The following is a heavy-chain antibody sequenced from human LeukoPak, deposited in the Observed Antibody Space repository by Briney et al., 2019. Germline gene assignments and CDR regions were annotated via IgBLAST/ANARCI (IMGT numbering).Heavy chain of an antibody. V-gene: IGHV4-39*07. CDR2: IYYSGSA. CDR1: GGSISSSSYS. Sequence: SETLSLTCTVSGGSISSSSYSWGWTRQPPGKGLEWIGSIYYSGSAYYNPSLRSRVTISVDTSKNQFSLKLSSVTAADTAVYYCARTIGSSSGRIDYWGQGTLVTVSS. CDR3: ARTIGSSSGRIDY. J-gene: IGHJ4*02. D-gene: IGHD6-6*01.